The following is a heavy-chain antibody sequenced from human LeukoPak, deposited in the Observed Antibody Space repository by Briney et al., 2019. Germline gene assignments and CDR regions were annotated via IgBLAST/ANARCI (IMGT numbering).Heavy chain of an antibody. CDR2: INSDGSST. V-gene: IGHV3-74*01. Sequence: GGSLRLSCAASGFTFSTYWMHWVPQAPGKGPVWVSRINSDGSSTTYADSVKGRFTISRDNAKSTLYLQMNSLRAEDTAVYYCARSYGMDVWGQGTTVTVSS. CDR3: ARSYGMDV. CDR1: GFTFSTYW. J-gene: IGHJ6*02.